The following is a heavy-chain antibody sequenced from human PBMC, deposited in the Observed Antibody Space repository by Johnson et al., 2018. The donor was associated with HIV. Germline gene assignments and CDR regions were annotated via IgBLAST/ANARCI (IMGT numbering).Heavy chain of an antibody. CDR3: TTDRGSSWYPPDAFDI. D-gene: IGHD6-13*01. J-gene: IGHJ3*02. Sequence: VHLVESGGGVAQPGRSLRLSCATSGFTFSNYDIHWVRQPPGKGLEWVGRIKSKTDGGTTDYAAPVKGRFTISRDDSKNTLYLQMNSLKTEDTAVYYCTTDRGSSWYPPDAFDIWGQGTMVTVSS. CDR1: GFTFSNYD. V-gene: IGHV3-15*01. CDR2: IKSKTDGGTT.